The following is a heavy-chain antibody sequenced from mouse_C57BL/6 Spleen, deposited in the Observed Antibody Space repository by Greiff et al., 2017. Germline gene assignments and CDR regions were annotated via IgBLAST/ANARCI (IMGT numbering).Heavy chain of an antibody. Sequence: SGPELVKPGASVKMSCKASGYTFTDYNMHWVKQSHGKSLEWIGYINPNNGGTSYNQKFKGKDTLTVNKSSSTAYMELRSLTSEDSAVYYCAELGRVAYWGQGTLVTVSA. CDR1: GYTFTDYN. J-gene: IGHJ3*01. CDR3: AELGRVAY. CDR2: INPNNGGT. V-gene: IGHV1-22*01. D-gene: IGHD4-1*01.